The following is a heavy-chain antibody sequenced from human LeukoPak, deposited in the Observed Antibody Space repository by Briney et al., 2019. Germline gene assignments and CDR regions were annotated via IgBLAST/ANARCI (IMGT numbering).Heavy chain of an antibody. CDR3: VRDFAREFTIDY. V-gene: IGHV3-48*01. CDR2: ISSSSNII. D-gene: IGHD3-10*01. CDR1: GFTFSSYN. Sequence: GGSLRLSCAASGFTFSSYNMNWVRQPPGKGLQWVSYISSSSNIIYYADSVKGRFTISRDNAKNSLFLQMNSLRAEDTAVYYCVRDFAREFTIDYWGQGTLVTVSS. J-gene: IGHJ4*02.